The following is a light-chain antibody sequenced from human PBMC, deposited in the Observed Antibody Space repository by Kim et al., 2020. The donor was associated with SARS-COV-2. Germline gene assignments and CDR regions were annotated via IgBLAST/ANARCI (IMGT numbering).Light chain of an antibody. CDR2: RNN. V-gene: IGLV1-47*01. CDR3: AAWDDSLSGWV. CDR1: CTNIGSNY. Sequence: GQKVNVSCAGSCTNIGSNYVCWYQQLARTAPNLLIDRNNHRPSGVPDRFSGSKSGASASLAISGLRSEDEANYYCAAWDDSLSGWVCGGGTKLTVL. J-gene: IGLJ3*02.